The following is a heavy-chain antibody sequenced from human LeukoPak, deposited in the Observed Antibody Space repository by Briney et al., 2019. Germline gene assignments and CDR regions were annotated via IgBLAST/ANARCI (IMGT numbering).Heavy chain of an antibody. CDR3: ARDYYDSSGYPIEDY. Sequence: PSGTLSLTCAVSGGSIYSSNWWSWVRQPPGKGLEWIAEIYHSGSTNYNPSLKSRVTISVDRSKNQFSLKLSSVTAADTAVYYCARDYYDSSGYPIEDYWGQGTLVTVSS. J-gene: IGHJ4*02. CDR2: IYHSGST. V-gene: IGHV4-4*02. CDR1: GGSIYSSNW. D-gene: IGHD3-22*01.